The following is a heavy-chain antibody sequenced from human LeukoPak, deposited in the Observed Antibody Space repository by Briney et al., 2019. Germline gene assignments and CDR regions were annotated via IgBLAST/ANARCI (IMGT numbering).Heavy chain of an antibody. D-gene: IGHD5-18*01. CDR2: ISYDGFNK. V-gene: IGHV3-30*03. CDR3: ARLNGYRFDY. CDR1: GFIFSKCW. Sequence: GGSLRLSCAASGFIFSKCWMSWVRQAPGKGLEWVAVISYDGFNKYYADSVKGRFTISRDNSKNTLYLQMNSLRAEDTAVYYCARLNGYRFDYWGQGTLVTVSS. J-gene: IGHJ4*02.